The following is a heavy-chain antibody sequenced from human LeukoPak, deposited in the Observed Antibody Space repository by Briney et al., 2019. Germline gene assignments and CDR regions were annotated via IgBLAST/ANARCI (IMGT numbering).Heavy chain of an antibody. Sequence: SETLSLTCAVYGASFSGYYWSWIRQPPGKGLEWIGEINHSGSTNYNPSLKSRVTISVDTSKNQFSLKLSSVTAADAAVYYCARLMIRRVADAFAIWGQGTMVTVSS. J-gene: IGHJ3*02. CDR3: ARLMIRRVADAFAI. V-gene: IGHV4-34*01. D-gene: IGHD3-10*01. CDR1: GASFSGYY. CDR2: INHSGST.